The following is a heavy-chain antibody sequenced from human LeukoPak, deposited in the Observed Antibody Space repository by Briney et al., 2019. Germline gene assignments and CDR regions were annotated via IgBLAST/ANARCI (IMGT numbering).Heavy chain of an antibody. CDR3: ARPRRAHCSTTSCHSWYYYMDV. CDR1: GFTFSSYG. Sequence: GGSLRLSCAASGFTFSSYGMHWVRQAPGKGLEWVAFIRYDGSNKYYADSVKGRFTISRDNSKNTLYLQMNSLRAEDTAVYYCARPRRAHCSTTSCHSWYYYMDVWGKGTTVTVSS. V-gene: IGHV3-30*02. D-gene: IGHD2-2*01. J-gene: IGHJ6*03. CDR2: IRYDGSNK.